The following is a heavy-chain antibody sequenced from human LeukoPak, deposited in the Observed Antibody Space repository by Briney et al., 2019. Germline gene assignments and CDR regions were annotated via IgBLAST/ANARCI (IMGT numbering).Heavy chain of an antibody. CDR3: GRAARPRYYYYGMDV. CDR2: INPSGGST. J-gene: IGHJ6*02. D-gene: IGHD6-6*01. CDR1: GYTFTSYY. V-gene: IGHV1-46*01. Sequence: APVKVSCKASGYTFTSYYMHWVRQAPGQGLEWMGIINPSGGSTSYAQKFQGRVTMTRDTSTSTVYMELSSLRSEDTAVYYCGRAARPRYYYYGMDVWGQGTTVTVSS.